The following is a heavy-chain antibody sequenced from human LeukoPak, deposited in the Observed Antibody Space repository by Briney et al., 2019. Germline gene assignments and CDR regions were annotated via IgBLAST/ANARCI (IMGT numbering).Heavy chain of an antibody. V-gene: IGHV3-30*18. J-gene: IGHJ4*02. Sequence: QPGGSLRLSCAASGFTFSSYGMHWVRQAPGKGLEWVAVISYDGSNKYYADSVKGRFTISRDNSKNTLYLQMNSLRAEDTSVYYCAKDRDIVVAPGGIRQGLDYWGQGTLVTVSS. CDR3: AKDRDIVVAPGGIRQGLDY. D-gene: IGHD2-2*01. CDR2: ISYDGSNK. CDR1: GFTFSSYG.